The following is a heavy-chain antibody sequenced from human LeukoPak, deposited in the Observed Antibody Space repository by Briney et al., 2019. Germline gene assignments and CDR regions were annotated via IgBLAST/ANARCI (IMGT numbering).Heavy chain of an antibody. CDR2: ISSNGGST. Sequence: GGSLRLSCAASGFTFSSYAMHWVRQAPGKGLEYVSAISSNGGSTYYANSVKGRFTISRDNSKNTLYLQMGSLRAEDMAVYYCASSGQCTNGLCRDVGYMDVWGKGTTVTVSS. J-gene: IGHJ6*03. V-gene: IGHV3-64*01. D-gene: IGHD2-8*01. CDR3: ASSGQCTNGLCRDVGYMDV. CDR1: GFTFSSYA.